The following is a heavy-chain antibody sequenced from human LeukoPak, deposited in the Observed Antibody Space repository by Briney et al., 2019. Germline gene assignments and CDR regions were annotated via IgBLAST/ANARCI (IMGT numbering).Heavy chain of an antibody. J-gene: IGHJ6*03. CDR2: IYHSGST. D-gene: IGHD1-26*01. Sequence: ASETLSLTCTVSGYSISSGYYWGWIRQPPGKGLEWIGSIYHSGSTYYNPSLKSRVTISVDTSKNQFSLKLSSVTAADTAVYYCARVIVGATTYYYYYYMDVWGKGTTVTVSS. V-gene: IGHV4-38-2*02. CDR1: GYSISSGYY. CDR3: ARVIVGATTYYYYYYMDV.